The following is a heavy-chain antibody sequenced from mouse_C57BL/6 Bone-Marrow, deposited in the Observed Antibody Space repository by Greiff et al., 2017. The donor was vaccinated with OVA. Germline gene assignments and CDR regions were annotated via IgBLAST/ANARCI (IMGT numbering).Heavy chain of an antibody. Sequence: VKLQQSGAELARPGASVKLSCKASGYTFTSYGISWVKQRNGQGLEWIGEIYPRSGNTYYNEKFKGKATLTADKSSSTAYMELRSLTSEDSAVYFCARIPYYYGSLHWYFDVWGTGTTVTVSS. J-gene: IGHJ1*03. CDR3: ARIPYYYGSLHWYFDV. D-gene: IGHD1-1*01. CDR2: IYPRSGNT. CDR1: GYTFTSYG. V-gene: IGHV1-81*01.